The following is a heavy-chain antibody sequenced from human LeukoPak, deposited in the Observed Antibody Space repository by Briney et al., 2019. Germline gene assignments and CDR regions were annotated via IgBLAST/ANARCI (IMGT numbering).Heavy chain of an antibody. Sequence: SETLSLTCTVSGGSISSGDYYWGWIRQPPGKGLEWIASIYYSGKTYYSPSLRTRVSISVDTSKNQFSLELSSVTAADTAVYYCARGAKTLHTAMADYWGQGTLVTVSS. CDR1: GGSISSGDYY. J-gene: IGHJ4*02. CDR2: IYYSGKT. CDR3: ARGAKTLHTAMADY. V-gene: IGHV4-39*07. D-gene: IGHD5-18*01.